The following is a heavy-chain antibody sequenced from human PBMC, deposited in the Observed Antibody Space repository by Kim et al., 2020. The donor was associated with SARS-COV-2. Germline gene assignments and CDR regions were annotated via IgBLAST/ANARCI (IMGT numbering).Heavy chain of an antibody. D-gene: IGHD1-26*01. CDR2: ISGPGITT. CDR3: AKDLPRHGSAYYRINFDL. J-gene: IGHJ4*02. CDR1: GFTFSDYD. Sequence: GGSLRLSCAASGFTFSDYDMTWVRQAPGKGLEWVSAISGPGITTYYKDSLKGRFTISRDNSKSSLYLQMNSLSAEDAAVYYCAKDLPRHGSAYYRINFDLWGLGTLVTVSS. V-gene: IGHV3-23*01.